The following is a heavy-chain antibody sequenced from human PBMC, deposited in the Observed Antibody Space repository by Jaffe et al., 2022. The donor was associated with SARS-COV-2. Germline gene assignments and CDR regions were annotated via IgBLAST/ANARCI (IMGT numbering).Heavy chain of an antibody. J-gene: IGHJ6*02. CDR3: ARGAGSSWLYYYYGMDV. V-gene: IGHV3-20*01. D-gene: IGHD6-13*01. CDR1: GFTFDDYG. CDR2: INWNGGST. Sequence: EVQLVESGGGVVRPGGSLRLSCAASGFTFDDYGMSWVRQAPGKGLEWVSGINWNGGSTGYADSVKGRFTISRDNAKNSLYLQMNSLRAEDTALYHCARGAGSSWLYYYYGMDVWGQGTTVTVSS.